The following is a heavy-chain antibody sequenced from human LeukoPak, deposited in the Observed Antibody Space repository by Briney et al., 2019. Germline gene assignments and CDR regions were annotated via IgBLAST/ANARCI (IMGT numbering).Heavy chain of an antibody. CDR3: ARHSGSGSLSRPFDP. J-gene: IGHJ5*02. CDR2: VYYTGST. D-gene: IGHD3-10*01. CDR1: GNSVTSGGFY. Sequence: SETLSLTCTVSGNSVTSGGFYWAWLRQPPGKGLEWIATVYYTGSTYYSPSLKSRVTISIDTSKNQFSLELRSVVAPDTAVYYCARHSGSGSLSRPFDPWGQGTLVTVS. V-gene: IGHV4-39*01.